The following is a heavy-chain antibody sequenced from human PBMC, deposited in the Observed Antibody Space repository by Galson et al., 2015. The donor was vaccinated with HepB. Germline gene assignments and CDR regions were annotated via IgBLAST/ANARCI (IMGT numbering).Heavy chain of an antibody. D-gene: IGHD3-10*01. CDR2: ISRDGSSI. V-gene: IGHV3-74*01. J-gene: IGHJ4*02. Sequence: SLSLSCAASGGTFSSYWMPWVRPAPGKGPVWVSRISRDGSSISYADSVKGRFTTSRDNAKNTRYLQMNSLRAEDTAVYYCARLIHFPGIGVDYWGQGTLVTVSS. CDR1: GGTFSSYW. CDR3: ARLIHFPGIGVDY.